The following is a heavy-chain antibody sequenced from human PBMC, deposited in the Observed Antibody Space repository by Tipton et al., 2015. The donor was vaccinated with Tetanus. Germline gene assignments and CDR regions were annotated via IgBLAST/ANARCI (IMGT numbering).Heavy chain of an antibody. V-gene: IGHV4-31*03. Sequence: TLSLTCSVSGGPVSSGGFYWGWVRQLTGKGLEWIGNIFYTGTTSYTPSLRGRLSISLDTSKNQFSLKLTSVTAADSAVYYCVRSKLRRVFSAYLYYHLWGRSPLVTVSS. CDR3: VRSKLRRVFSAYLYYHL. D-gene: IGHD5-12*01. CDR1: GGPVSSGGFY. J-gene: IGHJ2*01. CDR2: IFYTGTT.